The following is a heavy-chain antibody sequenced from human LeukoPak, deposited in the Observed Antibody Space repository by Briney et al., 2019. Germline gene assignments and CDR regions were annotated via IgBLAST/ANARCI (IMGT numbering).Heavy chain of an antibody. J-gene: IGHJ4*02. D-gene: IGHD3-22*01. CDR3: ASTRFYHDTSGYYPVPFFDY. V-gene: IGHV4-59*01. CDR2: IYYNGNT. CDR1: GDPISSYY. Sequence: PSETLSLTCTVSGDPISSYYWSWIRQPPGKGLEWIGCIYYNGNTNYNPSLKSRLTISVDTSKNQISLKLSSVTAADTAVYYCASTRFYHDTSGYYPVPFFDYWGQGTLVTVSS.